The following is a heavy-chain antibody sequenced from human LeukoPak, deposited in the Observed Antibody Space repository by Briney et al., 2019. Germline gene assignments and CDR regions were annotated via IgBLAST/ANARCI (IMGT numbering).Heavy chain of an antibody. CDR1: GFTFSSDG. V-gene: IGHV3-23*01. J-gene: IGHJ4*02. Sequence: GGSLRLSCAASGFTFSSDGMSWVRQAPGKGLEWVSTISGGSTYYADSVKGRFTISRDNYKNTLYLQMSSLRAEDTALYYCAKFAGSSGSEGDDYWGQGTLVTVSS. D-gene: IGHD3-22*01. CDR3: AKFAGSSGSEGDDY. CDR2: ISGGST.